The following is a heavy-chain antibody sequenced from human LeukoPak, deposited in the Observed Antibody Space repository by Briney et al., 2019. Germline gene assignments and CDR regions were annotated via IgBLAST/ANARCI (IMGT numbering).Heavy chain of an antibody. J-gene: IGHJ4*02. Sequence: GRSLRLSCAASGFTFDDYAMPWVRQAPGKGLEWVSGISWNSGSIGYADSVKGRFTISRDNAKNSLYLQMNSLRAEDTAVYYCARRGIRWEFDYWGQGTLVTVSS. CDR1: GFTFDDYA. CDR2: ISWNSGSI. D-gene: IGHD1-26*01. V-gene: IGHV3-9*01. CDR3: ARRGIRWEFDY.